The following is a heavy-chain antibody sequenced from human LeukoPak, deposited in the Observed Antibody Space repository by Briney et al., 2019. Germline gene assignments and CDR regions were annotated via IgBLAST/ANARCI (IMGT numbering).Heavy chain of an antibody. CDR3: AKTPYYGSGSSFDY. D-gene: IGHD3-10*01. CDR1: GFTFSSYA. V-gene: IGHV3-23*01. J-gene: IGHJ4*02. Sequence: GGSLRLSCAASGFTFSSYAMSWVRQAPGKGLEWVSAISGSGGSTYYADSVKGRFTISRDNSKNTLYLQVNSLRAEDTAVYYCAKTPYYGSGSSFDYWGQGTLVTVSS. CDR2: ISGSGGST.